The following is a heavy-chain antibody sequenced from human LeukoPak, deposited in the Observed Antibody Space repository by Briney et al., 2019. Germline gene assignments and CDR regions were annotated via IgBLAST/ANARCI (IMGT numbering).Heavy chain of an antibody. CDR1: GGTFSSYA. CDR2: IIPILGIA. Sequence: GSSVKVSCKASGGTFSSYAISWVRQAPGQGLEWMGRIIPILGIANYAQKFQGRVTITADKSTSTAYMELRSLRSDDTAVYYCARGKGRKYQLLWGEDYWGQGTLVTVSS. J-gene: IGHJ4*02. V-gene: IGHV1-69*04. D-gene: IGHD2-2*01. CDR3: ARGKGRKYQLLWGEDY.